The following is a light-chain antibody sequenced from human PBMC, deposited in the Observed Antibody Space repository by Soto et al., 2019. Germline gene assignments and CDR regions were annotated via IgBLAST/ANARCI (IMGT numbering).Light chain of an antibody. CDR1: QSVSSNY. CDR2: GAS. V-gene: IGKV3-20*01. J-gene: IGKJ1*01. CDR3: QQYGDSPET. Sequence: EIVLTQSPGILSLSPGERATLSCRASQSVSSNYLAWHQQKFGQAPRLLIYGASNRATGIPDRFSGSGSGTDFTLTISRLEAEDFAVYCCQQYGDSPETFGQGTKVDIK.